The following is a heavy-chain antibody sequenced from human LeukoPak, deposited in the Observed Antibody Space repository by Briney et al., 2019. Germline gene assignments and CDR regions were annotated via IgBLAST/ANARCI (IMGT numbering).Heavy chain of an antibody. D-gene: IGHD5/OR15-5a*01. Sequence: PSETLSLTCAVSGGSISRSNWWSWVRQPPGKGLERIGEIDHSGSSNYNPSLKSRVTISVDTSKNQFSLKLSSVTAADTAIYYCARDRKFIGSTYYYYYMDVWGKGTTVTVSS. CDR3: ARDRKFIGSTYYYYYMDV. V-gene: IGHV4-4*02. CDR1: GGSISRSNW. J-gene: IGHJ6*03. CDR2: IDHSGSS.